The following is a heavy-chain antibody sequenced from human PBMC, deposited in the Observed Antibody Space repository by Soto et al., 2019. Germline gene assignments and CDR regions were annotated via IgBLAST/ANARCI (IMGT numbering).Heavy chain of an antibody. V-gene: IGHV3-23*01. CDR3: TKGDSSGYFDPSAGYSTPDH. D-gene: IGHD2-15*01. Sequence: GGSLRLSCAASGFTFSSYGMHWVRQAPGKGLEWVSTITTSDDITYSADSVRGRFTISRDNSANTLFLQMSSLRGDDTATYYCTKGDSSGYFDPSAGYSTPDHWGQGTLVTVSS. CDR2: ITTSDDIT. CDR1: GFTFSSYG. J-gene: IGHJ5*02.